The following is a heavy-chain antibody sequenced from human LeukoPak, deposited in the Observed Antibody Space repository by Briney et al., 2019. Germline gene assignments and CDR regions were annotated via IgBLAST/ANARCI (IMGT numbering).Heavy chain of an antibody. Sequence: NPSETLSLTCTVSGGSISSYYWSWIRQPPGKGLEWIGYIYYSGSTNYNPSLKSRVTISVDTSKNQFSLKLSSVTAADTAVYYCAGFSGYYTAYYGMDVWGQGTTVTVSS. J-gene: IGHJ6*02. V-gene: IGHV4-59*01. CDR1: GGSISSYY. D-gene: IGHD3-3*01. CDR2: IYYSGST. CDR3: AGFSGYYTAYYGMDV.